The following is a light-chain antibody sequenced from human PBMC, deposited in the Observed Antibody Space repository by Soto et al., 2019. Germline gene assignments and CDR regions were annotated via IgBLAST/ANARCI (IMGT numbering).Light chain of an antibody. CDR3: SSYTSSSTLPYV. V-gene: IGLV2-14*01. CDR1: SSDVGGYNY. CDR2: DVS. Sequence: QSVLTQPASVSGSPGQSITISCTGTSSDVGGYNYVSWYQQHPGKAPKLMIYDVSNRPSGVSNRFSGSKSGNTASLTISGLQAEYEADYYCSSYTSSSTLPYVFGNGTKVTVL. J-gene: IGLJ1*01.